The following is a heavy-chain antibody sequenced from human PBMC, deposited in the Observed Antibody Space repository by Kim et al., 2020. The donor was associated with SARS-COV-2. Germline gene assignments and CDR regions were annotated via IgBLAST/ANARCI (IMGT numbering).Heavy chain of an antibody. CDR3: ARVKSGSYFGSFDY. CDR2: ISYDGSNK. CDR1: GFTFRSYA. Sequence: GGSLRLSCAASGFTFRSYAMHWVRQAPGKGLEWVAVISYDGSNKYYADSVKGRFTISRDNSKNTLYLQMNSPRAEDTAEYYCARVKSGSYFGSFDYWGQGTLVTVSS. D-gene: IGHD1-26*01. V-gene: IGHV3-30*04. J-gene: IGHJ4*02.